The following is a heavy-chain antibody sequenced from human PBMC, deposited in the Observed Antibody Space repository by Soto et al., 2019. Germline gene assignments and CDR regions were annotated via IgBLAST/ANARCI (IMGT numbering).Heavy chain of an antibody. CDR3: ATDRRNYYDVGGAFDI. CDR1: GYTLTELS. Sequence: ASVKVSCKVSGYTLTELSMHWVRQAPGKGLEWMGGFDPEDGETIYAQKFQGRVTMTEDTSTDTAYMELSSLRSEDTAVYYCATDRRNYYDVGGAFDIWGQGTMVTVSS. V-gene: IGHV1-24*01. D-gene: IGHD3-22*01. J-gene: IGHJ3*02. CDR2: FDPEDGET.